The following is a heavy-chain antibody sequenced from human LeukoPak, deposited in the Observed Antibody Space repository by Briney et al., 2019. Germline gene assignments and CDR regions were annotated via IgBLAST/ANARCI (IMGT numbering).Heavy chain of an antibody. CDR1: GGTFSSYA. D-gene: IGHD6-13*01. CDR2: IIPIFGTA. CDR3: ARGKIVGIAAAGRYFDY. J-gene: IGHJ4*02. Sequence: SVKVSCKASGGTFSSYAISWVRQAPGQGLEWMGGIIPIFGTANYAQRFQGRVTITTDESTSTAYMELSSLRSEDTAVYYCARGKIVGIAAAGRYFDYWGQGTLVTVSS. V-gene: IGHV1-69*05.